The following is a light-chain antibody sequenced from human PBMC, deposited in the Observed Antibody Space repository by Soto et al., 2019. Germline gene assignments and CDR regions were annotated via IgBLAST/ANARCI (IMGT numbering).Light chain of an antibody. CDR3: QQRSNWPLT. CDR1: QSVSSY. CDR2: DAS. V-gene: IGKV3-11*01. Sequence: EIVLTQSPATLSLSPVERATLSCMASQSVSSYLAWYQQKPGQVPRLLIYDASNRATGIPARFSGSGSGTDFTLTISSLEPEDFAIYYCQQRSNWPLTFGGGTKVDIK. J-gene: IGKJ4*01.